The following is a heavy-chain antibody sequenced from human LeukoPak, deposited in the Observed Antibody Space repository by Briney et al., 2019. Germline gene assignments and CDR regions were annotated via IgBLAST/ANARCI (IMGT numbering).Heavy chain of an antibody. CDR1: GFAFSSYA. D-gene: IGHD2-15*01. Sequence: GGSLRLSCAASGFAFSSYAMHWVRQAPGKGLEWVAVISYDGSNKYYADSVKGRFTISRDNSKNTLYLQMNSLRAEDTAVYYCARDLAPVVVAAIMDYWGQGTLVPVSS. CDR3: ARDLAPVVVAAIMDY. CDR2: ISYDGSNK. J-gene: IGHJ4*02. V-gene: IGHV3-30-3*01.